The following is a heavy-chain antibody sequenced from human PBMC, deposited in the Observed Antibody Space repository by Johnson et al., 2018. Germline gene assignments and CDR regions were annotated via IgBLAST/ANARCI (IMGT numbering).Heavy chain of an antibody. CDR3: ARRGLGSAFDI. V-gene: IGHV5-51*03. CDR1: GYSFSNYW. D-gene: IGHD3-10*01. J-gene: IGHJ3*02. CDR2: IYPGDSDT. Sequence: VQLVQSGAEVKKPGESLKISCRGSGYSFSNYWIAWVRQMPAKGLEWMGIIYPGDSDTRYSPSFQGQATISADTSISTAYLQWGSLTAPDSAMYYCARRGLGSAFDIWGQGTMVTVSS.